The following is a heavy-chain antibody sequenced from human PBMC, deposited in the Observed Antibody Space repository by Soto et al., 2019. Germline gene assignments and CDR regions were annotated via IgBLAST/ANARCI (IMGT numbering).Heavy chain of an antibody. D-gene: IGHD5-18*01. J-gene: IGHJ6*03. V-gene: IGHV3-30*18. CDR1: GFTFSSYG. Sequence: QVQLVESGGGVVQPGRSLRLSCAASGFTFSSYGMHWVRQAPGKGLEWVAVISYDGSNKYYADSVKGRFTISRDNSKNTLYLQMNSLRAEDTAVYYCEKWAGYSFKTSYMDVWGKGTTVTVSS. CDR3: EKWAGYSFKTSYMDV. CDR2: ISYDGSNK.